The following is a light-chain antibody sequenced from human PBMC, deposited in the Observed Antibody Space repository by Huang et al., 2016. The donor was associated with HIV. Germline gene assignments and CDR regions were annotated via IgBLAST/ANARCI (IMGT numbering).Light chain of an antibody. CDR3: QHYYSVPQT. V-gene: IGKV4-1*01. J-gene: IGKJ1*01. CDR2: WAT. Sequence: IVMIQSPDFLSVSPEERASMNRKSSQSLFYSLNTKNYLAWFQQRPGRPPKLILYWATTRESGIPARFSGSGSGTDFTLTIDNVQAEDVASYYCQHYYSVPQTFGRGTKVEIK. CDR1: QSLFYSLNTKNY.